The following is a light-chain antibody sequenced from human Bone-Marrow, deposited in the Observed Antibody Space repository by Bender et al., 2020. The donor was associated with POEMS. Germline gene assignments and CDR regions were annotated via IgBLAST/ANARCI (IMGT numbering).Light chain of an antibody. CDR3: SSFTSSSTLV. CDR2: DVS. CDR1: RSDVGGYNY. J-gene: IGLJ1*01. Sequence: QSALTQPASVSGSPGQSITISCTGSRSDVGGYNYVSWYQQYPGRAPKLVIFDVSNRPSGVSNRFSGSKSGNTASLTISGLQAEDDADYFCSSFTSSSTLVFGSGTKVTVL. V-gene: IGLV2-14*01.